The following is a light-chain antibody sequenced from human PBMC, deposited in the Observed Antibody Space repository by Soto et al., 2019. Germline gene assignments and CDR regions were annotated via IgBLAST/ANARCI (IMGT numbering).Light chain of an antibody. V-gene: IGKV1-5*03. CDR1: QSISDW. CDR3: QQYDSYPRT. J-gene: IGKJ1*01. Sequence: DIQMTQSPSTLSASVGDRVTVTCRASQSISDWLAWYQQKPGKAPKLLIYKASTLETGVPSRFSGSGSGTQFTFTITSRQPEDFATYYCQQYDSYPRTFGQGTKVELK. CDR2: KAS.